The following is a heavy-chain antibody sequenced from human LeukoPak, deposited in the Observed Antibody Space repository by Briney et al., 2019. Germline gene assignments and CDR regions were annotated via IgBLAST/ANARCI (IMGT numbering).Heavy chain of an antibody. CDR3: AKRRGCSGSSCYSDH. V-gene: IGHV3-23*01. CDR1: GFTFSSYA. D-gene: IGHD2-15*01. Sequence: GGSLRLSCAAPGFTFSSYAMSWVRQAPGKGLEWVSTINGIGVNTYYTDSVKGRFTVSRDNSKNTVYLQMNSLRAEDTAVYYCAKRRGCSGSSCYSDHWGQGTLVTVSS. CDR2: INGIGVNT. J-gene: IGHJ4*02.